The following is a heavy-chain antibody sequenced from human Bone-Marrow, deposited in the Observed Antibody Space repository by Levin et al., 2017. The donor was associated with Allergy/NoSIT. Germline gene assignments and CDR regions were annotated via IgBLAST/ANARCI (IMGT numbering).Heavy chain of an antibody. V-gene: IGHV3-15*01. J-gene: IGHJ6*02. Sequence: ETLSLTCAASGFTFSNAWMTWVRQAPGKGLEWVGRIKSKSDGGTADYAAPVRGRITFSRDDSKNTLYLEMNSLKTEDTAVYYCTTGFTTIKSYYSGMDVWGQGTTVTVSS. CDR3: TTGFTTIKSYYSGMDV. D-gene: IGHD4-11*01. CDR2: IKSKSDGGTA. CDR1: GFTFSNAW.